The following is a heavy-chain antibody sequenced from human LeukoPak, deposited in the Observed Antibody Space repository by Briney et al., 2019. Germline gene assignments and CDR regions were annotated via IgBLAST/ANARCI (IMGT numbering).Heavy chain of an antibody. CDR3: ARFRRDYYDSSGYYPYYYYYMDV. D-gene: IGHD3-22*01. J-gene: IGHJ6*03. V-gene: IGHV4-4*07. CDR1: GCSISSDY. CDR2: IYTSGST. Sequence: SETLSLTCTVSGCSISSDYWSCIRQHPRKGLQWIVRIYTSGSTTYNPSLKSRVTMSVDTSKNQFSLKLSSVTAADTAVYYCARFRRDYYDSSGYYPYYYYYMDVWGKGTTVTISS.